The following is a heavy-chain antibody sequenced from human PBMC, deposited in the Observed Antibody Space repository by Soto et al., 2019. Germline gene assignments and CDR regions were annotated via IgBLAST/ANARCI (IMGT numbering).Heavy chain of an antibody. V-gene: IGHV3-23*01. CDR3: AKDNDYVRFYYFDY. CDR2: ISGSGGGT. D-gene: IGHD4-17*01. CDR1: GFTFSSYA. J-gene: IGHJ4*02. Sequence: GSLRLSCAASGFTFSSYAMSWVRQAPGKGLEWISGISGSGGGTYYADSVKGRFTVSRDKSKNTLYLQMNSLRAEDTAVYYCAKDNDYVRFYYFDYWGQGTLVTVSS.